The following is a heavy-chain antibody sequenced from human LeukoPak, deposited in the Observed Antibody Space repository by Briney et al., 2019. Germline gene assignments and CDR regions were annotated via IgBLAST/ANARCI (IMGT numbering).Heavy chain of an antibody. J-gene: IGHJ3*02. CDR3: ARVALYGSGGFDI. V-gene: IGHV3-48*03. CDR1: GFTFSSYE. Sequence: PGGSLRLSCAASGFTFSSYEMNWVRQAPGKGLEWVSYISSSGSTIYYADSVKGRFTISRDNAKNSLYLQMNSLRAEDTAVYYCARVALYGSGGFDIWGQGTMVTVSS. CDR2: ISSSGSTI. D-gene: IGHD3-10*01.